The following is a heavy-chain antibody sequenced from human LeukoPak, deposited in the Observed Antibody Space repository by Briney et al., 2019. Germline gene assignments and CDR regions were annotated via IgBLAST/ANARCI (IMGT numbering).Heavy chain of an antibody. J-gene: IGHJ6*02. V-gene: IGHV4-30-2*01. CDR3: ARDRCYYGSGSADYGMDV. D-gene: IGHD3-10*01. CDR2: IYHSGST. CDR1: GGSISSGGYS. Sequence: SQTLSLTCAVSGGSISSGGYSWSWIRQPPGKGLEWIGYIYHSGSTYYNPSLKSRVTISVDRSKNQFSLKLSSVTAADTAVHYCARDRCYYGSGSADYGMDVWGQGTTVTVSS.